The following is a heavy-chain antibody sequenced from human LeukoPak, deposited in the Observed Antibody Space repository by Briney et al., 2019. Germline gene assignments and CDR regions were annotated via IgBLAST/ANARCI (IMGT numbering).Heavy chain of an antibody. V-gene: IGHV3-23*01. D-gene: IGHD3-22*01. CDR1: GFTFSSYA. CDR3: ARTSGYYDTPDSDY. CDR2: ISGSGGST. Sequence: GGSLRLSCAASGFTFSSYAMSWVRQAPGKGLEWVSLISGSGGSTHYADSVKGRFTISRDNSKNTLYLQMNSLRAEDTAVYYCARTSGYYDTPDSDYWGQGTLVTVSS. J-gene: IGHJ4*02.